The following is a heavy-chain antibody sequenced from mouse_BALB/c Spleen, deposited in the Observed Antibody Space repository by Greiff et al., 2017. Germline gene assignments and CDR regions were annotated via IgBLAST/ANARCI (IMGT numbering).Heavy chain of an antibody. V-gene: IGHV5-12-2*01. CDR1: GFTFSSYT. Sequence: EVKLMESGGGLVQPGGSLKLSCAASGFTFSSYTMSWVRQTPEKRLEWVAYISNGGGSTYYPDTVKGRFTISRDNAKNTLYLQMSSLKSEDTAMYYCARHGDSSGYYAMDYWGQGTSVTVSS. CDR2: ISNGGGST. CDR3: ARHGDSSGYYAMDY. D-gene: IGHD3-2*01. J-gene: IGHJ4*01.